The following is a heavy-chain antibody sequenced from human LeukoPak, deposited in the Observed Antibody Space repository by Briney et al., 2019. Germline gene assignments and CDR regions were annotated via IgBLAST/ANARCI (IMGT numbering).Heavy chain of an antibody. J-gene: IGHJ4*02. CDR1: GCTLTELS. V-gene: IGHV1-24*01. CDR3: ATGVVVPAAMDY. CDR2: FDPEDGET. Sequence: ASVKVSCKVSGCTLTELSMHWVRQAPGKGLEWMGGFDPEDGETIYAQKFQGRVTMTEDTSTDTAYMELSSLRSEDTAVYYCATGVVVPAAMDYWGQGTLVTVSS. D-gene: IGHD2-2*01.